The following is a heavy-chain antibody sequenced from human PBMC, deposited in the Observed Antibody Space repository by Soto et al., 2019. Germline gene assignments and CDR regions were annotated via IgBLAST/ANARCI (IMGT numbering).Heavy chain of an antibody. D-gene: IGHD5-18*01. CDR3: ARWGVDTAMVTEWFDP. Sequence: QVQLQESGPGLVKPSETLSLTCTVSGGSISSYYWSWIRQPPGKGLEWIGYVYYSGSTGYNPSLKSRVTISAVTSKNQLSLKLSSVTAADSAVYYCARWGVDTAMVTEWFDPWGQGTLVTVS. J-gene: IGHJ5*02. V-gene: IGHV4-59*08. CDR1: GGSISSYY. CDR2: VYYSGST.